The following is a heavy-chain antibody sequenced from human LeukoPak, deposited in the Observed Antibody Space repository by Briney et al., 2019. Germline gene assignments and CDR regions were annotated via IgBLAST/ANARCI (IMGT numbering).Heavy chain of an antibody. J-gene: IGHJ4*02. CDR1: GFTFSSFW. D-gene: IGHD6-13*01. V-gene: IGHV3-7*01. CDR3: ARDPGSSSFDY. CDR2: IDQDGSVR. Sequence: PGGSLRLSWVAAGFTFSSFWMGSVHQAPGKGREFVAYIDQDGSVRNYVDSVKGRFKISRDNAKNSLYLQMDSLRAEDTAVYLCARDPGSSSFDYWGLGTPVTVSS.